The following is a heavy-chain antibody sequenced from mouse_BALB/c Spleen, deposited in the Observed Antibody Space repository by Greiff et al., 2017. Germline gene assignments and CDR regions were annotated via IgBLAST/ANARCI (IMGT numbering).Heavy chain of an antibody. CDR3: ARYWDSTSVVAKGDY. V-gene: IGHV2-9*02. D-gene: IGHD1-1*01. CDR2: IWAGGST. CDR1: GFSLTSYG. Sequence: VKLQESGPGLVAPSQSLSITCTVSGFSLTSYGVHWVRQPPGKGLEWLGVIWAGGSTNYNSALMSRLSISKDNSKSQVFLKMDSLQTDDTAMYDCARYWDSTSVVAKGDYWGEGTTLTVSS. J-gene: IGHJ2*01.